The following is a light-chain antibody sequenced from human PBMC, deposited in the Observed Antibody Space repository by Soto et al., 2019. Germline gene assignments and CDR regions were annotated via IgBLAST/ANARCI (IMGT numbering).Light chain of an antibody. CDR3: SSYTSSSTPRDV. V-gene: IGLV2-14*01. Sequence: QSALTQPASVSGSPGQSITISCTGTSSDVGGYNYVSWYQQHPGKAPKLMIYDVSNRPSGVSNRFSGSKSDNTASLTISGLQAEDEADYYCSSYTSSSTPRDVFGTGTKVTVL. CDR2: DVS. J-gene: IGLJ1*01. CDR1: SSDVGGYNY.